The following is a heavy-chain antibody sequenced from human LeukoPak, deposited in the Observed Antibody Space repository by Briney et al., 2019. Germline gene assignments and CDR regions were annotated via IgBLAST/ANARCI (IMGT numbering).Heavy chain of an antibody. CDR1: GYSISSGYY. CDR2: IYHSGST. Sequence: SETLSLTCTVSGYSISSGYYWGWIRQPPGKGLEWIGSIYHSGSTYYNPSLKSRVTISVDTSKNQFSLKLSSVTAAGTVVYYCAGAYCGGDCYSGRAFDIWGQGTMVTVSS. V-gene: IGHV4-38-2*02. CDR3: AGAYCGGDCYSGRAFDI. D-gene: IGHD2-21*02. J-gene: IGHJ3*02.